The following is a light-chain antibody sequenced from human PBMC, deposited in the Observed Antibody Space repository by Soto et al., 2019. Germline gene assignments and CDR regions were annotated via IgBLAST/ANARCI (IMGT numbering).Light chain of an antibody. CDR3: QQYNDYWT. CDR1: QSFSGH. J-gene: IGKJ1*01. V-gene: IGKV3-11*01. CDR2: DAS. Sequence: EIVLTQSPDTLSLSPGERATLSCRASQSFSGHLAWYQQKPGQAPRLLMYDASKRATGIPARFSGSGFGTDYTLTISSLQPDDFATYYCQQYNDYWTFGQGTKVDI.